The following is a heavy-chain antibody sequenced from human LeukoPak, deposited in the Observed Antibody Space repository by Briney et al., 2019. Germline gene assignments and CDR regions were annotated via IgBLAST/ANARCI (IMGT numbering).Heavy chain of an antibody. J-gene: IGHJ4*02. D-gene: IGHD2-2*01. CDR3: AGGGDVVVPAAYDFDY. CDR2: IRCCSSYI. CDR1: GFTFSSHS. V-gene: IGHV3-21*01. Sequence: GGSLRLSCAPSGFTFSSHSMNWVSQAPGAGREWVSSIRCCSSYIYYADSVKGRFSISRNNTNNSLYLQMNTQEADDKAVSNGAGGGDVVVPAAYDFDYWGQRTLVTVS.